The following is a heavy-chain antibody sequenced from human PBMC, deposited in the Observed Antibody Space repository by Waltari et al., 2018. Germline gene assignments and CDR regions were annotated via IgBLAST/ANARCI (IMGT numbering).Heavy chain of an antibody. CDR3: TRDLYRGSDH. J-gene: IGHJ4*02. CDR1: GFSFRAFW. Sequence: EVQLVESGGGLVQPGGSLRLSCAASGFSFRAFWLHWVRQSPGKGLEWVARCDENCISSTDVDPGQCRFTTSRDNAKNTLYLQMNSLRAEDSAVYYCTRDLYRGSDHWGRGTLVSVSS. CDR2: CDENCISS. D-gene: IGHD3-10*01. V-gene: IGHV3-74*01.